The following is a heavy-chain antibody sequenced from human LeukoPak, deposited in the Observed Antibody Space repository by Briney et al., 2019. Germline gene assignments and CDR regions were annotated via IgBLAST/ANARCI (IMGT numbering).Heavy chain of an antibody. CDR3: ARERCYCSSTSCSRCAFDI. Sequence: GGSLRLSCAASGFTFSSYGMHWVRQAPGKGLEWVAVIWYDGSNKYYADSVKGRFTISRDNSKNTLYLQMNSLRAEDTAVYYCARERCYCSSTSCSRCAFDIWGQGTMVTVSS. CDR2: IWYDGSNK. J-gene: IGHJ3*02. V-gene: IGHV3-33*01. CDR1: GFTFSSYG. D-gene: IGHD2-2*01.